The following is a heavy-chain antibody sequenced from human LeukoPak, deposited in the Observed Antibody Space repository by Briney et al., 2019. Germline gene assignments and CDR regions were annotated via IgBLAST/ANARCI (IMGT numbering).Heavy chain of an antibody. Sequence: PSETLTLTCTVSGGSISSYYWSWNRQPAGKGLEWIGRIYTSGSTNYNPSLKSRVTMSVDTSKNQFSLKLSSVTAADTAVYYCARDCSGGSCYPAGYYGMDVWGQGTTVTVSS. V-gene: IGHV4-4*07. J-gene: IGHJ6*02. CDR2: IYTSGST. CDR3: ARDCSGGSCYPAGYYGMDV. CDR1: GGSISSYY. D-gene: IGHD2-15*01.